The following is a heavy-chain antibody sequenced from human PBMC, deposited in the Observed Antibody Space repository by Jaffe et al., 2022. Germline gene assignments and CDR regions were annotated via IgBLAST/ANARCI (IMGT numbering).Heavy chain of an antibody. V-gene: IGHV7-4-1*02. CDR2: INTNTGNP. CDR1: GYTFTSYA. D-gene: IGHD3-9*01. J-gene: IGHJ6*03. CDR3: ARVKYDILTGYYPEDYYYYMDV. Sequence: QVQLVQSGSELKKPGASVKVSCKASGYTFTSYAMNWVRQAPGQGLEWMGWINTNTGNPTYAQGFTGRFVFSLDTSVSTAYLQISSLKAEDTAVYYCARVKYDILTGYYPEDYYYYMDVWGKGTTVTVSS.